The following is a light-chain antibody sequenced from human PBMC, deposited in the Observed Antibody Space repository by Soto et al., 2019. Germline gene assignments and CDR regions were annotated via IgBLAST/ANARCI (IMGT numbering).Light chain of an antibody. CDR3: QQYNKWPLT. Sequence: EIVMTQSPATLSVSPGERATLSCRASQSVYSTLAWYQQKPGQAPSLLIYHASTRATGIPARFSDSGSGTEFTLTISSLQSEDFAVYYCQQYNKWPLTFGGGTKLEIK. CDR2: HAS. J-gene: IGKJ4*01. V-gene: IGKV3-15*01. CDR1: QSVYST.